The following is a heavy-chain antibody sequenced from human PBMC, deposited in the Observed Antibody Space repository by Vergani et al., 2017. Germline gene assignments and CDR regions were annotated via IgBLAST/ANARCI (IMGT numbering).Heavy chain of an antibody. D-gene: IGHD4-11*01. V-gene: IGHV3-23*01. Sequence: EVQLLESGGGLVQPGGSLRLSCAASGFTFSSYVMSWVRQAPGKGLEWGSAISGSGGSTYYADSVKGRFTISRDNSKNTLYLQMNSLRAEDTAVCYCAKELGSNYVAYYFDYRGQGTLVTVSS. CDR3: AKELGSNYVAYYFDY. CDR2: ISGSGGST. CDR1: GFTFSSYV. J-gene: IGHJ4*02.